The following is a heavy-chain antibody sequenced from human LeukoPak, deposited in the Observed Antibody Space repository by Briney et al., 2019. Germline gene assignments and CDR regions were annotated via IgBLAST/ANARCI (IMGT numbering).Heavy chain of an antibody. J-gene: IGHJ6*02. CDR2: IYSRGST. CDR1: GGSINNYY. Sequence: SETLSLTCTVSGGSINNYYWTWIRQPPGKGLEWIGYIYSRGSTNYSPSLKSRVTISVDMSKNQFSLKLTSVTAADTAVYYCARAPPPYYGMDVWGQGTTVTVSS. CDR3: ARAPPPYYGMDV. V-gene: IGHV4-59*01.